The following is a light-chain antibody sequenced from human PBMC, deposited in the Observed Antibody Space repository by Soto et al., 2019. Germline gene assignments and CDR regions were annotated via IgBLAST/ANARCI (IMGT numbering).Light chain of an antibody. J-gene: IGLJ1*01. CDR2: EVT. V-gene: IGLV2-14*01. Sequence: QSALAQPASVSGSPGQSITISCTGTTSDIAGYNYVSWYQQHPGKAPKLLIYEVTSRASGVSHRFSGSKSGNTASLTISGLQAEDEAEYYCNSYTSASFYVSGTGTKVTVL. CDR1: TSDIAGYNY. CDR3: NSYTSASFYV.